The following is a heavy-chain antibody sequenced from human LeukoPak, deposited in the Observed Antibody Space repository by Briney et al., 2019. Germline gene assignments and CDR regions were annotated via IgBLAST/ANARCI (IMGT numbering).Heavy chain of an antibody. CDR2: ISAYNGNT. Sequence: ASVKVSCKASGYTFTSYGISWVRQAPGQGLEWMGWISAYNGNTNYAQKLQGRVTMTTDTSTSTAYMELRSLRSDDTAVYYCARYIEVVPAAMPGNWFDPWGQGTLVTVSS. V-gene: IGHV1-18*01. CDR1: GYTFTSYG. J-gene: IGHJ5*02. CDR3: ARYIEVVPAAMPGNWFDP. D-gene: IGHD2-2*01.